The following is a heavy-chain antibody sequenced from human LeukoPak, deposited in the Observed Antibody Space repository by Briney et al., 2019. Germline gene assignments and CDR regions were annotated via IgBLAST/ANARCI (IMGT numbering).Heavy chain of an antibody. V-gene: IGHV1-18*01. Sequence: ASVKVSCKASGYTFTSYGISWVRQAPGQGLEWMGWISAYNGNTNYAQKLQGRVTMTTDTSTSTAYMERRSLRSDDTAVYYCARVYYDFWSGYYYYGMDVWGQGTTVAVSS. CDR2: ISAYNGNT. CDR3: ARVYYDFWSGYYYYGMDV. D-gene: IGHD3-3*01. J-gene: IGHJ6*02. CDR1: GYTFTSYG.